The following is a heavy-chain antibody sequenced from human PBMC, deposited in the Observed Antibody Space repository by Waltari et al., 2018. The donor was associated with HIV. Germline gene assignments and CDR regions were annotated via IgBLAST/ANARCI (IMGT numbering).Heavy chain of an antibody. CDR1: GGSISSGSYH. V-gene: IGHV4-61*02. CDR3: ARAVVGGYDLGNNWFDP. Sequence: QVQLQASGPGLVKPSQTLSLTCTVSGGSISSGSYHWSWIRQPAGKGLAWTGRLYTSGSTDYNPSLKSRATISGDTSKNQFSLKLGSVTAADTAVYYCARAVVGGYDLGNNWFDPWGQGTLVTVSS. D-gene: IGHD5-12*01. J-gene: IGHJ5*02. CDR2: LYTSGST.